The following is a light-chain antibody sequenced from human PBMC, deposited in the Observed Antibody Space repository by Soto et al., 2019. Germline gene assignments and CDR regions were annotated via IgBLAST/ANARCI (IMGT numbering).Light chain of an antibody. Sequence: DIVMTQTPLSLSVTPGQPASISCKSSQSLLGSDGKPYLSWYLQKPGHPPQLLIFDVSNHFSGVSDRFSGSGAGTDFTLKSSRVEAEDVGVYYCMQSVQLPRTFGGGTQVEIK. CDR2: DVS. V-gene: IGKV2D-29*01. CDR1: QSLLGSDGKPY. J-gene: IGKJ4*01. CDR3: MQSVQLPRT.